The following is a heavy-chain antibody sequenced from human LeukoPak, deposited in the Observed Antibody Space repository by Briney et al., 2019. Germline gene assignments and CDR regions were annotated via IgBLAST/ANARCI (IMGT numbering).Heavy chain of an antibody. CDR2: IYYSGST. Sequence: SETLSLTCTVSGGSISSSSYYWGWIRQPPGKGLEWIGSIYYSGSTYYNPSLKSRVTISVDTSKSQFSLKLSSVTAADTAVYYCARRHSGSYYRGAFDIWGQGTMVTVSS. CDR1: GGSISSSSYY. J-gene: IGHJ3*02. CDR3: ARRHSGSYYRGAFDI. D-gene: IGHD1-26*01. V-gene: IGHV4-39*01.